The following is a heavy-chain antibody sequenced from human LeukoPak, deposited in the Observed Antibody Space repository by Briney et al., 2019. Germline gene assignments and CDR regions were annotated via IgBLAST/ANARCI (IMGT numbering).Heavy chain of an antibody. CDR1: GGSISSYY. J-gene: IGHJ5*02. CDR2: IYTSGST. D-gene: IGHD5-18*01. Sequence: SETLSLTCTVSGGSISSYYWSWIRQPAGKGLEWIGRIYTSGSTNYNPSLKSRVTMSVDTSKNQFSLKLSSVTAADTAVYYCARVRGIQLWFKGAAWFDPWGQGTLVTVSS. V-gene: IGHV4-4*07. CDR3: ARVRGIQLWFKGAAWFDP.